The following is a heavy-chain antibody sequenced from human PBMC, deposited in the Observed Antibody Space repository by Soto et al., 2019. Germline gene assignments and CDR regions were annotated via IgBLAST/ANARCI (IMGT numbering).Heavy chain of an antibody. J-gene: IGHJ4*02. D-gene: IGHD3-22*01. CDR1: GFTFSNAW. CDR3: ATVTGGGYYYFDD. V-gene: IGHV3-15*01. CDR2: IKSKTDGGTT. Sequence: GGSLRLSCAASGFTFSNAWMSWVRQAPGKGLEWVGRIKSKTDGGTTDYAAPVKGRFTISRDDSKNTLYLQMNSLKTEDTAVYYCATVTGGGYYYFDDWGQGTLVTVSS.